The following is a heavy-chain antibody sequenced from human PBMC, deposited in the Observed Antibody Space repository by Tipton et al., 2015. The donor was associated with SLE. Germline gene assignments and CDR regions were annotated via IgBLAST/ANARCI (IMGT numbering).Heavy chain of an antibody. Sequence: TLSLTCTISGGSISSSDYYWGWIRQPPGKGLEWIGSMYYRGSTYYNQSLESRVTMSLDTSKNQFSLKLNSVTAADTAVYYCARQRGYNYGLFNWFDPWGQGTLVTVSS. J-gene: IGHJ5*02. D-gene: IGHD3/OR15-3a*01. CDR1: GGSISSSDYY. CDR3: ARQRGYNYGLFNWFDP. V-gene: IGHV4-39*07. CDR2: MYYRGST.